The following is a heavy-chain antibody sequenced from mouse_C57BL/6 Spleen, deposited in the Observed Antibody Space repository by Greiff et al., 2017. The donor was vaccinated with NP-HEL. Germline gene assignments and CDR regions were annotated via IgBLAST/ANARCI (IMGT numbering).Heavy chain of an antibody. J-gene: IGHJ2*01. V-gene: IGHV1-42*01. Sequence: VQLQQSGPELVKPGASVKISCKASGYSFTGYYMNWVKQSPEKSLEWIGEINPSTGGTTYNQKFKAKATLTVDKSSSTAYMQLKSLTSEDSAVYYCARSYEDYFDYWGQGTTLTVSS. D-gene: IGHD2-12*01. CDR2: INPSTGGT. CDR1: GYSFTGYY. CDR3: ARSYEDYFDY.